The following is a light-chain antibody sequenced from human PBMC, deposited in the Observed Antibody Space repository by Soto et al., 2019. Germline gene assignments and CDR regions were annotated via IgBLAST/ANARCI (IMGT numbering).Light chain of an antibody. J-gene: IGKJ4*01. V-gene: IGKV1-8*01. CDR2: AAS. Sequence: AIRITQSPSSFSASTGDRVTITCRASQGISSYLAWYQQKPGKAPKLLIYAASTLQSGVPSRFSGSGSGTDFTLTISCXQSEDFATYYCQQYYSYPLTFGGGTKVDIK. CDR1: QGISSY. CDR3: QQYYSYPLT.